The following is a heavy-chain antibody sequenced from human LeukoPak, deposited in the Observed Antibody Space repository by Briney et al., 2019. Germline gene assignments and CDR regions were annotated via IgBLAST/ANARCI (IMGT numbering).Heavy chain of an antibody. CDR3: ARSYYGAHSLPFDY. V-gene: IGHV4-31*03. CDR2: IYYKGFT. Sequence: SETLSLTCTVSGVSISSDDYYWSWIRQHPAKSLEWMGYIYYKGFTYYNPSLKSRITIAVDTSKNQFSLKLSSVTAADTAVYYCARSYYGAHSLPFDYWGQGTLVTVSP. J-gene: IGHJ4*02. CDR1: GVSISSDDYY. D-gene: IGHD3-3*01.